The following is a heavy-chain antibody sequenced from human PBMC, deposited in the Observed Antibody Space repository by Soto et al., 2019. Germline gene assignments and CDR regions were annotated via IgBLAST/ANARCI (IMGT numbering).Heavy chain of an antibody. Sequence: LSLPCTVSGGSIRTYYWSWIRQPPGKGLEWIGYVYYSGNTNYNPSLKSRLTISVDTSKNQFSLKLSSVTAADTAVYYCARVGSGSFDYWGQGTLVTVSS. CDR1: GGSIRTYY. V-gene: IGHV4-59*01. CDR2: VYYSGNT. CDR3: ARVGSGSFDY. J-gene: IGHJ4*02. D-gene: IGHD3-22*01.